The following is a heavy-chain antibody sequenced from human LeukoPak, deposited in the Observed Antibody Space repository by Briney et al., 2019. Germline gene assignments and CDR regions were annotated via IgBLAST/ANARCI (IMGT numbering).Heavy chain of an antibody. CDR3: ARSGIQLWSSFDY. J-gene: IGHJ4*02. CDR2: IYYSGST. V-gene: IGHV4-59*01. D-gene: IGHD5-18*01. CDR1: GGSISSYY. Sequence: PSETLSLTCTVSGGSISSYYWSWIRQPPGKGLEWIGDIYYSGSTNYNPSLKSRVTISVNTSKNQFSLKLSSVTAADTAVYYCARSGIQLWSSFDYWGQGTLVTVSS.